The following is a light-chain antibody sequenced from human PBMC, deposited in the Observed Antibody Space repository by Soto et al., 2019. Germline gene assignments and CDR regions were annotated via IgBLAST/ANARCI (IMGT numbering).Light chain of an antibody. J-gene: IGKJ4*01. CDR1: QGISIW. Sequence: DIQMTQSPSSVSASVGDRVTITCRASQGISIWLAWYQQKPRKAPKLLIYAASSLQSGVPSRFSGSASGTDFTLTISSLQPEDFATYYCQQANSFPPTFGGGTKVEIK. CDR3: QQANSFPPT. V-gene: IGKV1-12*01. CDR2: AAS.